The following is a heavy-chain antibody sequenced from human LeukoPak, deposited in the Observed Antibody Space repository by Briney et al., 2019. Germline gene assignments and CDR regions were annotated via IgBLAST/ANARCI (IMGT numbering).Heavy chain of an antibody. J-gene: IGHJ5*02. CDR1: GGSISSSSYY. CDR2: IYYSGST. D-gene: IGHD6-19*01. V-gene: IGHV4-39*01. Sequence: PSETLSLTCTVSGGSISSSSYYWGWIRQPPGKGLEWIGSIYYSGSTYYNPSLKSRVTISVDTSKNQFSLKLSSVTAADTAVYYCARREYSSGWYATWGQGTLVTVSS. CDR3: ARREYSSGWYAT.